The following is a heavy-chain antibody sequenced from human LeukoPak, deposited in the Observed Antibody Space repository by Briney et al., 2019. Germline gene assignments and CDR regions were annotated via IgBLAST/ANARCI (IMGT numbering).Heavy chain of an antibody. D-gene: IGHD1-26*01. CDR2: INEDGSIT. J-gene: IGHJ4*02. CDR3: GRDLGGRSGY. V-gene: IGHV3-74*01. Sequence: GGSLRLSCAVSGFTFRTYWMHWVRQVPGEGLVWASRINEDGSITNYADSVKGRFSISRDNAKNTLYLQMNSLRAEDTAVYYCGRDLGGRSGYWGQGTLVTVSS. CDR1: GFTFRTYW.